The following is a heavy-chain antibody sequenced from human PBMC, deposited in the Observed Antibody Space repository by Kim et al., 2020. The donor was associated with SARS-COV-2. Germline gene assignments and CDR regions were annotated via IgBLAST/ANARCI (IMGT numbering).Heavy chain of an antibody. CDR1: GGTFSSYA. CDR3: ARELREQWLENPYFDY. V-gene: IGHV1-69*13. J-gene: IGHJ4*02. D-gene: IGHD6-19*01. CDR2: IIPIFGTA. Sequence: SVKVSCKASGGTFSSYAISWVRQAPGQGLEWMGGIIPIFGTANYAQKFQGRVTITADESTSTAYMELSSLRSEETAVYYCARELREQWLENPYFDYWGQGTLVTVSS.